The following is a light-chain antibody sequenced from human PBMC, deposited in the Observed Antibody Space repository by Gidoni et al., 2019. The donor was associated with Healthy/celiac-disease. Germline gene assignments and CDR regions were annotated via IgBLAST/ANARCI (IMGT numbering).Light chain of an antibody. CDR2: DAS. V-gene: IGKV3-11*01. CDR3: QQRSNRPIT. CDR1: QSVSSY. J-gene: IGKJ5*01. Sequence: EIVLTQSPATLSLSPGDRATLSCRASQSVSSYLAWYQQKPGQAPRLLIYDASNRATGIPARFSGSGSGTDFTLTISSLEPEDFAVYYCQQRSNRPITFGQXTRLEIK.